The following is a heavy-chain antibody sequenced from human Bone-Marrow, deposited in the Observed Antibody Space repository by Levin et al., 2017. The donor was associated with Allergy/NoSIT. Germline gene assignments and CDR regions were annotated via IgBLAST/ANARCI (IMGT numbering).Heavy chain of an antibody. CDR2: IYHSGST. J-gene: IGHJ4*02. D-gene: IGHD5-24*01. CDR1: GGSLSSSGYH. Sequence: SETLSLNCTVSGGSLSSSGYHWTWIRQHPGPGLEWIGYIYHSGSTSYNPSLKSRVTISADTSKKQFSLTLNSVTAADTAIYYCAREDGYVFDYWGQGTLVTVSS. V-gene: IGHV4-31*03. CDR3: AREDGYVFDY.